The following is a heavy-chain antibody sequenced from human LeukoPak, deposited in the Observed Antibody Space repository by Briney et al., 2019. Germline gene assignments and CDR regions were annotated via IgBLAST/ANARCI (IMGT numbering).Heavy chain of an antibody. CDR2: MSYSGST. CDR1: GGSISSYY. Sequence: SETLSLTCTVSGGSISSYYWNWIRQPPGMGLEWIGCMSYSGSTYYNPSLKSRVTISGDTSKNQFSLRLSSVTAADTAVYYCARQQVVSANLQHWGQGTLVTVSS. D-gene: IGHD2-2*01. CDR3: ARQQVVSANLQH. J-gene: IGHJ1*01. V-gene: IGHV4-59*01.